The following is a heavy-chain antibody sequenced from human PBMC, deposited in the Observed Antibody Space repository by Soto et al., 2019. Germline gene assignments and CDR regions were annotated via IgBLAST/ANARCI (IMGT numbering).Heavy chain of an antibody. Sequence: GSGPTLVNPTQTLTLTCTFSGFSLSTSGVAVGWIRQPPGKALEWLAGIYWDDDKRYNPSLNSRLTITKDTSKNQVVLTMTNMDPVDTAMYYGAGGGVRGVITRTRDYYGMDVWGQGPTVTVSS. CDR2: IYWDDDK. J-gene: IGHJ6*02. V-gene: IGHV2-5*02. D-gene: IGHD3-10*01. CDR3: AGGGVRGVITRTRDYYGMDV. CDR1: GFSLSTSGVA.